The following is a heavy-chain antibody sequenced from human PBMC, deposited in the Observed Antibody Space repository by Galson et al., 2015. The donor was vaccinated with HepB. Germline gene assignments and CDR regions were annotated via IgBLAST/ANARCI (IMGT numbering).Heavy chain of an antibody. D-gene: IGHD2-2*01. V-gene: IGHV1-46*03. J-gene: IGHJ3*02. Sequence: SVKVSCKASGYTFTSYYMHWVRQAPGQGLEWMGIINPSGGSTSYAQKFQGRVTMTRDTSTSTVYMELSSLRSEDTAVYYCAREFIVVVPADTWAFDIWGQGTMVTVSS. CDR3: AREFIVVVPADTWAFDI. CDR1: GYTFTSYY. CDR2: INPSGGST.